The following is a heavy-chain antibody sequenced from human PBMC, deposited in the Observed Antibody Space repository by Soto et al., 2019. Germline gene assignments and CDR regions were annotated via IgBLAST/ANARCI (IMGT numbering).Heavy chain of an antibody. V-gene: IGHV5-51*01. CDR1: GYSFTSYW. CDR3: ARHVDYYDSSGYSNYYYGMDV. CDR2: IYPGDSDT. D-gene: IGHD3-22*01. J-gene: IGHJ6*02. Sequence: PGESLKISCKGSGYSFTSYWIGWVRQMPGKGLEWMGIIYPGDSDTRYSPSFQGQVTISADKSISTAYLQWSSLKASDTAMYYCARHVDYYDSSGYSNYYYGMDVWGQGTTVTVSS.